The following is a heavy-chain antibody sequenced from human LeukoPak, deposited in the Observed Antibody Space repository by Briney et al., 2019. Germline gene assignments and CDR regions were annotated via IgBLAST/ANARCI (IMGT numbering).Heavy chain of an antibody. J-gene: IGHJ6*03. V-gene: IGHV4-34*01. Sequence: SETLSLTCAVYGGSFSGYYWSWIRQPPGKGLEWIGEINHSGSTNYNPSLKSRVTISVDTSKNQFSLKLSSVTAADTAVYYCARGRGYSYGYRYYYYYYMDVWGKGTTVTVSS. D-gene: IGHD5-18*01. CDR2: INHSGST. CDR3: ARGRGYSYGYRYYYYYYMDV. CDR1: GGSFSGYY.